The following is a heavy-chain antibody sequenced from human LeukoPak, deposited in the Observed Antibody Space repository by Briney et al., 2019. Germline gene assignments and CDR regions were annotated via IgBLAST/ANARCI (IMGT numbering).Heavy chain of an antibody. CDR1: GFTFSTYW. V-gene: IGHV3-74*01. Sequence: GGSLRLSCASSGFTFSTYWMHWVRQAPGKGLVWVSRIKSDAGTNYADSVKGRFTIARDNAKKTVSLQMNSLRPEDTGVYYCARAPSEIGGYYPEYFRHWGQGTLVTVSS. J-gene: IGHJ1*01. D-gene: IGHD3-22*01. CDR3: ARAPSEIGGYYPEYFRH. CDR2: IKSDAGT.